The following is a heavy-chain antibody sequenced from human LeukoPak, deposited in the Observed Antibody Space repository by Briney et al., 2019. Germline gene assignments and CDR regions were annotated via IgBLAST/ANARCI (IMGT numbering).Heavy chain of an antibody. J-gene: IGHJ4*02. CDR2: FDPEDGET. D-gene: IGHD4-23*01. V-gene: IGHV1-24*01. Sequence: ASVKVSCKVSGYTLTELSMHWVRQAPGKGLEWMGGFDPEDGETIYAQKFQGRVTMTEDTSTDIAYMELSSLRSEDTAVYYCATSSYGGNSADYWGQGTLVTVSS. CDR3: ATSSYGGNSADY. CDR1: GYTLTELS.